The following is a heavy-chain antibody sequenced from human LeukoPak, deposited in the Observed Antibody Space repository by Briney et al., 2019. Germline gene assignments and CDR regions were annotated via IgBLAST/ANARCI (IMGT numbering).Heavy chain of an antibody. J-gene: IGHJ4*02. Sequence: GGSLRLSCAASGFTVSSNYMSWVRQAPGKGLEWVSVIYSGGSTYYADSVKGRFTISRDNSKNTLYLQMNSLRAEDTAVYYCAGEGGYSSGWYGNYWGQGTLVTVSS. D-gene: IGHD6-19*01. CDR3: AGEGGYSSGWYGNY. V-gene: IGHV3-53*01. CDR1: GFTVSSNY. CDR2: IYSGGST.